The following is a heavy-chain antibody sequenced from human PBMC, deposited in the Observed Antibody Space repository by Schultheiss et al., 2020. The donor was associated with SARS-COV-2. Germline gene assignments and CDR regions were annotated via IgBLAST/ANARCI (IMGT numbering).Heavy chain of an antibody. J-gene: IGHJ6*02. CDR2: IKQDGSEK. Sequence: GGSLRLSCAASGFTFSSYWMSWVRQAPGKGLEWVANIKQDGSEKYYVDSVKGRFTISRDNAKNSLYLQMNSLRAEDTAVYYCAWEGGGTTRLYYGMDVWGQGTTVT. CDR3: AWEGGGTTRLYYGMDV. V-gene: IGHV3-7*03. D-gene: IGHD1-7*01. CDR1: GFTFSSYW.